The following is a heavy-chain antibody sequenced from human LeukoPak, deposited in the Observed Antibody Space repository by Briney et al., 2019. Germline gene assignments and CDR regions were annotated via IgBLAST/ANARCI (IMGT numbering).Heavy chain of an antibody. CDR2: IIPIFGTA. CDR3: ARAPGYSYGALVDY. D-gene: IGHD5-18*01. Sequence: ASVKVSCKASGGTFSSYAISWVRQAPGQGLEWMGGIIPIFGTANYAQKFQGRVTITADKSTSTAYMELSSLRSEDTAVYYCARAPGYSYGALVDYWGQGTLVTVSS. CDR1: GGTFSSYA. J-gene: IGHJ4*02. V-gene: IGHV1-69*06.